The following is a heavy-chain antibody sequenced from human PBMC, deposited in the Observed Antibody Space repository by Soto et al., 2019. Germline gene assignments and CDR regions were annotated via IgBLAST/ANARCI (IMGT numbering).Heavy chain of an antibody. D-gene: IGHD1-26*01. V-gene: IGHV4-39*01. CDR2: FHYSGST. CDR3: ARLYSGSYQPDY. J-gene: IGHJ4*02. CDR1: GGSFRSSSYY. Sequence: PSETLSLTCTVSGGSFRSSSYYWGWIRQPPGKGLEWIGSFHYSGSTYFSPSLKSRVTISADTSKSQFSLKVHSVTAADTAVYFCARLYSGSYQPDYWGQGTLVTVSS.